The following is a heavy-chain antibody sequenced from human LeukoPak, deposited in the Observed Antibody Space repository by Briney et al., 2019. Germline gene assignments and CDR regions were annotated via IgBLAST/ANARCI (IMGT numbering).Heavy chain of an antibody. CDR3: ARDGYDSSGYYYSGHYYYGMDV. J-gene: IGHJ6*02. CDR1: GFTFSSYW. Sequence: GGSLRLSCAASGFTFSSYWMHWVRQAPGKGLVWVSRINSDGSSTSYADSVKGRFTISRDNAKNSLYLQMNSLRAEDTAVYYCARDGYDSSGYYYSGHYYYGMDVWGQGTTVTVSS. CDR2: INSDGSST. V-gene: IGHV3-74*01. D-gene: IGHD3-22*01.